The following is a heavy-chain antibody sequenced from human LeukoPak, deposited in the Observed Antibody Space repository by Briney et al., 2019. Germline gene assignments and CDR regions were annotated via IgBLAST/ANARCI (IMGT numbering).Heavy chain of an antibody. V-gene: IGHV3-15*01. J-gene: IGHJ4*02. CDR2: IKSKVNGGTT. CDR3: ATGGYYFDY. Sequence: KAGGSLRLSCTASGFTFSNAWMNWVRQAPGKGLEWVGRIKSKVNGGTTEYAAPVKGRFTISNDDEKNTAYLKMNSLKTEDTAVYYCATGGYYFDYWCQGTLVTVSS. CDR1: GFTFSNAW.